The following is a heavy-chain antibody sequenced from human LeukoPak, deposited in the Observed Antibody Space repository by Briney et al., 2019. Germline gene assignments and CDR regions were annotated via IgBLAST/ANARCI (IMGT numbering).Heavy chain of an antibody. J-gene: IGHJ4*02. V-gene: IGHV1-2*02. CDR2: INLNSGGT. Sequence: GASVKVSCKASGYTFTGYYMHWVRQAPGQGLEWMGWINLNSGGTNDAQKFQDRGTMTRDTSISTAYMELSRLRSDDTAVYYCARSPDILTGENFDYWGQGTLVTVSP. CDR1: GYTFTGYY. D-gene: IGHD3-9*01. CDR3: ARSPDILTGENFDY.